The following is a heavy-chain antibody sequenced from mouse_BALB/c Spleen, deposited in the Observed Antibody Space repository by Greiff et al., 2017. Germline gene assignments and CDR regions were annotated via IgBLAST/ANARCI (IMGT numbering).Heavy chain of an antibody. CDR3: ARGYDGYFDY. V-gene: IGHV5-17*02. Sequence: EVKLMESGGGLVKPGGSRKLSCAASGFTFSSFGMHWVRQAPEKGLEWVAYISSGSSTIYYADTVKGRFTISRDNPKNTLFLQMTSLRSEDTAMYYCARGYDGYFDYWGQGTTLTVSS. CDR1: GFTFSSFG. CDR2: ISSGSSTI. J-gene: IGHJ2*01. D-gene: IGHD2-3*01.